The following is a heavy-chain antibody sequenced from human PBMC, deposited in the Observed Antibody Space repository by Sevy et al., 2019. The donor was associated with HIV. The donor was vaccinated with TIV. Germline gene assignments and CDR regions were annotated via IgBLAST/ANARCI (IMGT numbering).Heavy chain of an antibody. Sequence: GGSLRLSCAGSGFSFKNVWMTWVRQTPGKGLEWVGHAKRKSDGGSIDYGSAVNGRCTIAREDSKDMLYLQMSSLKTEDAGVYYCATVLGAGAAGAFEIWGQGTMVTVSS. CDR3: ATVLGAGAAGAFEI. CDR2: AKRKSDGGSI. CDR1: GFSFKNVW. D-gene: IGHD1-26*01. J-gene: IGHJ3*02. V-gene: IGHV3-15*01.